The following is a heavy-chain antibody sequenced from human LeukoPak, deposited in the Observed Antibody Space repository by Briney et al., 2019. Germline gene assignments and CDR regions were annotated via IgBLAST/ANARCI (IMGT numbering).Heavy chain of an antibody. CDR3: ARDASGLNNWFDP. J-gene: IGHJ5*02. V-gene: IGHV3-7*05. D-gene: IGHD1-26*01. CDR1: GFTFSSYW. CDR2: IKQDGSEK. Sequence: GGSLRLSCAASGFTFSSYWMSWVRQAPGKGLEWVANIKQDGSEKYYVDSVKGRFTISRDNAKNSLYLQMNSLRAEDTAVYYCARDASGLNNWFDPWGQGTLVTVSS.